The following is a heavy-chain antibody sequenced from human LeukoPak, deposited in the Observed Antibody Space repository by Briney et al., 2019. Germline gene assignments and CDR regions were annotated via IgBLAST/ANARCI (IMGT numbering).Heavy chain of an antibody. Sequence: SETLSLTCTVSGGSISSYYWSWIRQPPGKGLEWIGYIYYSGSTYYNPSLKSRVTISVDTSKNQFSLKLSSVTAADTAVYYCARIYSSSFPVDYWGQGTLVTVSS. CDR1: GGSISSYY. D-gene: IGHD6-6*01. CDR3: ARIYSSSFPVDY. V-gene: IGHV4-59*08. CDR2: IYYSGST. J-gene: IGHJ4*02.